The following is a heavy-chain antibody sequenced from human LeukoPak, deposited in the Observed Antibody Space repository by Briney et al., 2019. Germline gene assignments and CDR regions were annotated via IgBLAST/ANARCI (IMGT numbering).Heavy chain of an antibody. CDR2: IHHSGST. D-gene: IGHD6-6*01. CDR1: GGSFSGYY. V-gene: IGHV4-34*01. J-gene: IGHJ4*02. CDR3: ARVDALRAHSSSSAPFHY. Sequence: SETLSLTCAVYGGSFSGYYWSWIRHPPGKGLEWIGEIHHSGSTNYDSSLKSRVTISVDTSKHQFCLKLSSVTAADTAVYYCARVDALRAHSSSSAPFHYWVQGTLVTVSS.